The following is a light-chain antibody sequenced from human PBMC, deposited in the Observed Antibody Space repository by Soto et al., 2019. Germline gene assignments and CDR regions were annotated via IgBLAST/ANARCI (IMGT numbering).Light chain of an antibody. Sequence: QPVLTQPPSASGTPGQRVTISCSGSSSNIGSNTVNWYQHLPGTAPKLLIYSDNQRPSGVPDRFSGSKSGTSASLAISGLQSEDEANYYCAAWGDGLTGPVFGGGTKLTVL. CDR1: SSNIGSNT. V-gene: IGLV1-44*01. CDR2: SDN. J-gene: IGLJ3*02. CDR3: AAWGDGLTGPV.